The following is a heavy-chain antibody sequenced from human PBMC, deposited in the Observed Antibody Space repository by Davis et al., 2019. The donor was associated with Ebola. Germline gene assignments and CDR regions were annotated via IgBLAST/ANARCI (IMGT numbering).Heavy chain of an antibody. CDR1: GFTFRSYV. V-gene: IGHV3-23*01. Sequence: PGGSLRLSCAASGFTFRSYVMTWVRQAPGKGPEWVSTILGSGSGTYYADSVKGRLTISRDNSRDTLYLLMNSLRAEDTAIYYCAKNGHYFYMDVWGKGTTVTVSS. J-gene: IGHJ6*03. CDR3: AKNGHYFYMDV. CDR2: ILGSGSGT.